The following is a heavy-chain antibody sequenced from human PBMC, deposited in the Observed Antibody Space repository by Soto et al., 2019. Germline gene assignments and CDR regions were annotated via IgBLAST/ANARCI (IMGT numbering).Heavy chain of an antibody. CDR1: GFTFSSYS. J-gene: IGHJ6*02. V-gene: IGHV3-21*01. D-gene: IGHD2-21*02. CDR2: ISSSSSYI. CDR3: AKYPSGGYCGGDCYSGYYYYGMDV. Sequence: GGSLRLSCAASGFTFSSYSMNWVRQAPGKGLEWVSSISSSSSYIYYADSVKGRFTISRDNAKNSLCLQMNSLRAEDTAVYYCAKYPSGGYCGGDCYSGYYYYGMDVWGQGTTVTVSS.